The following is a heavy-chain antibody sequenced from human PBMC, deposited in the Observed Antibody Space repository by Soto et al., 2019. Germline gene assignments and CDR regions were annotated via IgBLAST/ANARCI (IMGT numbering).Heavy chain of an antibody. CDR1: GFTFSSYA. J-gene: IGHJ6*02. D-gene: IGHD6-19*01. Sequence: GGSLRLSCAASGFTFSSYAMHWVRQAPGKGLEWVAVISYDGSNKYYADSVKGRFTISRDNSKNTLYLQMNSLRAEDTAVYYCARDPLIAVAHYGMDVWGQGTTVTVSS. CDR3: ARDPLIAVAHYGMDV. CDR2: ISYDGSNK. V-gene: IGHV3-30-3*01.